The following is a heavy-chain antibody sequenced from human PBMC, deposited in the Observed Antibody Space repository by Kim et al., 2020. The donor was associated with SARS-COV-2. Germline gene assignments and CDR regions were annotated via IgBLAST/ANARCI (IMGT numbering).Heavy chain of an antibody. J-gene: IGHJ5*02. CDR2: ISGSGDSA. CDR3: GKDQSGFHPTLNWFDP. D-gene: IGHD5-12*01. CDR1: GFTFSRTA. V-gene: IGHV3-23*01. Sequence: GGSLRLSCVGSGFTFSRTAMSWVRQAPGKGLEWVSSISGSGDSAYFADSVQGRFTISRDNSKSTLYLLMNSLRAEDTAIYYCGKDQSGFHPTLNWFDPWGQGTLVTVSS.